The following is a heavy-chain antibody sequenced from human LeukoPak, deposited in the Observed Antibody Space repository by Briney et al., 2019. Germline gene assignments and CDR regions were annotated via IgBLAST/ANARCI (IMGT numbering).Heavy chain of an antibody. V-gene: IGHV3-7*03. CDR1: GFTFSSYW. J-gene: IGHJ3*02. CDR2: IKQDGSEK. D-gene: IGHD1-14*01. CDR3: VYGIDAFDI. Sequence: PGGSLRLSCAASGFTFSSYWMSWVRQAPGKGLEWVANIKQDGSEKYYVDSVKGRFTISRDNAKNSLYLQMNNLRAEDTAVYYCVYGIDAFDIWGQGTMVTVSS.